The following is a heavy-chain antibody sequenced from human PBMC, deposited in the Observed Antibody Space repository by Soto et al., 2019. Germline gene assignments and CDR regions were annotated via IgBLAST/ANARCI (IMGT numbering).Heavy chain of an antibody. Sequence: GGSLRLSCAASGFAFTNYGFHWVRQAPGKGLEWVAGLAHDALNIYYADSVRGRFSISRDNPERTVYLQMSSLRVGDTAVYYCTRDFFGSWTIDYWGQGVLVTVSS. CDR2: LAHDALNI. D-gene: IGHD2-15*01. J-gene: IGHJ4*02. V-gene: IGHV3-30*03. CDR3: TRDFFGSWTIDY. CDR1: GFAFTNYG.